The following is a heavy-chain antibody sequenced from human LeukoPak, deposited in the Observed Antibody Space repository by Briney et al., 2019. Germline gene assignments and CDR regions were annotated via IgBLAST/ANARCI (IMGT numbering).Heavy chain of an antibody. CDR3: AKERRGRFDP. J-gene: IGHJ5*02. CDR1: WFSVSSSY. Sequence: GGSVSLSWAGSWFSVSSSYMGWVRQGPGKGLEWAPVIYSRGNTYYAGFVKGRFSISRDNSQNTLYLQMTSLRAEDTAVYYCAKERRGRFDPWGQGTLVTGSS. CDR2: IYSRGNT. V-gene: IGHV3-53*01.